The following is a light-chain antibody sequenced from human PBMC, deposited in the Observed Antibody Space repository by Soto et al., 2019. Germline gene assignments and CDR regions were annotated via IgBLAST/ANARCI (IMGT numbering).Light chain of an antibody. J-gene: IGKJ5*01. CDR2: SAS. CDR1: QSIGRW. V-gene: IGKV1-9*01. CDR3: QQLDSYPSIT. Sequence: DIQMTQSPSTLSASVGDTVTVTCRASQSIGRWLAWYQQKPGKAPKLLIYSASTLQSGVPSRFSGSGSGTEFTLTISNLQPEDFASYYCQQLDSYPSITFGQGTRLEIK.